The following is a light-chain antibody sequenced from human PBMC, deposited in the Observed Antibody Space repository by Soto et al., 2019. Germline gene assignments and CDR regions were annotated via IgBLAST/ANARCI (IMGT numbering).Light chain of an antibody. CDR3: QQADSFPIT. CDR2: AAF. Sequence: DIQMTQSPSSLSASVGDRVSISCLASEDINSRLAWYQQKPGNAPKLLIYAAFILQSGVPSRFSGYGSGTDFTLSISSLQPEDFATYYCQQADSFPITFGQGTRLEIK. CDR1: EDINSR. J-gene: IGKJ5*01. V-gene: IGKV1-12*01.